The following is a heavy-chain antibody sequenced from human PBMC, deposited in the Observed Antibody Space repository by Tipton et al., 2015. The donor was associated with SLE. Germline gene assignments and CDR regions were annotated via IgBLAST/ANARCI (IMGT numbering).Heavy chain of an antibody. CDR2: IYHTGIA. Sequence: LSLTCTVSGGSIGRYFWSWIRQPPGKGLEWIGCIYHTGIAYYNPSLKSRVTISVDTSKNQFSLKLTSVTAADTAVYYCARGYQLPLGPYYYYYMDVWGKGTTVTVSS. J-gene: IGHJ6*03. CDR3: ARGYQLPLGPYYYYYMDV. D-gene: IGHD2-2*01. CDR1: GGSIGRYF. V-gene: IGHV4-59*01.